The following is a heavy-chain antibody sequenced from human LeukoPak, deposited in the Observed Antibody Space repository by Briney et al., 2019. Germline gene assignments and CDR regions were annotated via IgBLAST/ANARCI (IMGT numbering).Heavy chain of an antibody. J-gene: IGHJ4*02. D-gene: IGHD6-13*01. V-gene: IGHV4-34*01. CDR1: GGSFSGYY. CDR3: AIDSSSWYSFDY. CDR2: INHSGST. Sequence: SETLSLTCAVYGGSFSGYYWSWIRQPPGKGLERIGEINHSGSTSYNPSLKSRVTISVDTSKNQFSLKLSSVTAADTAVYYCAIDSSSWYSFDYWGQGTLVTVSS.